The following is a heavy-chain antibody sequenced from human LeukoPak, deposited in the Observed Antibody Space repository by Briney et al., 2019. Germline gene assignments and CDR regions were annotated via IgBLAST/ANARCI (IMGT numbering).Heavy chain of an antibody. D-gene: IGHD1-26*01. CDR3: AREGGWELVAFDI. CDR2: ISSSSSTI. V-gene: IGHV3-48*01. J-gene: IGHJ3*02. CDR1: GFTFSNYW. Sequence: GGSLRLSCAASGFTFSNYWMHWVRQAPGKGLEWVSYISSSSSTIYYADSVKGRFTISRDNAKNSLYLQMNSLRAEDTAVYYCAREGGWELVAFDIWGQGTMVTVSS.